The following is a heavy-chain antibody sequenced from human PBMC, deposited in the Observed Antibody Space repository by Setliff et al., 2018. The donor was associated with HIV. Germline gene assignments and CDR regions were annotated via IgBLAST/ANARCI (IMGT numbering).Heavy chain of an antibody. CDR1: GFTFSSYG. D-gene: IGHD4-4*01. J-gene: IGHJ4*02. Sequence: GGSLRLSCAASGFTFSSYGMHWVRQAPGKGLEWVAVIWYDGSNKYYADSVKGRFTISRDNSKNTLYLQMNSLRAEDTAAYYCAKGPVTDSEVYFDYWGQGTLVTVSS. V-gene: IGHV3-33*06. CDR2: IWYDGSNK. CDR3: AKGPVTDSEVYFDY.